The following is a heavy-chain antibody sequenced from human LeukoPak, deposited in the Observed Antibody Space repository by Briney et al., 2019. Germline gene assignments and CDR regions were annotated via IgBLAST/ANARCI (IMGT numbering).Heavy chain of an antibody. CDR1: GHTFTSYG. V-gene: IGHV1-18*01. Sequence: ASVKVSCKASGHTFTSYGISWVRQAPGQGLEWMGWISAYNGNTNYAQKLQGRVTMTTDTSTSTAYMELRSLRSDDTAVYYCARGPPYSSGWYGLGAFDIWGQGTMVTVSS. CDR3: ARGPPYSSGWYGLGAFDI. D-gene: IGHD6-19*01. J-gene: IGHJ3*02. CDR2: ISAYNGNT.